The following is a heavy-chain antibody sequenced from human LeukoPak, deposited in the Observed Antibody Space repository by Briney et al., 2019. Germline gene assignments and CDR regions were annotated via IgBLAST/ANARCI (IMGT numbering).Heavy chain of an antibody. V-gene: IGHV3-23*01. J-gene: IGHJ4*02. CDR3: AKDLPYYYGSGSSFDY. Sequence: PGGSLRLSCAASGFTFSSYAMSWVRQAPGKGLEWVSAISGSGGSTYYADSAKGRFTISRDNSKNTLYLQMNSLRAEDTAVYYCAKDLPYYYGSGSSFDYWGQGTLVTVSS. CDR1: GFTFSSYA. D-gene: IGHD3-10*01. CDR2: ISGSGGST.